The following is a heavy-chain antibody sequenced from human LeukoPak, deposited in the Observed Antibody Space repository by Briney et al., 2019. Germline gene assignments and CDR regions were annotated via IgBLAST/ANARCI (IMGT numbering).Heavy chain of an antibody. CDR1: GFTFSSYA. CDR2: ISSSSSYI. J-gene: IGHJ5*02. D-gene: IGHD6-19*01. V-gene: IGHV3-21*01. CDR3: ARVGYSGWYEGRGWFDP. Sequence: PGGSLRLSCAAPGFTFSSYAMSWVRQAPGKGLEWVSSISSSSSYIYYADSVKGRFTISRDNAKNSLYLQMNSLRAEDTAVYYCARVGYSGWYEGRGWFDPWGQGTLVTVSS.